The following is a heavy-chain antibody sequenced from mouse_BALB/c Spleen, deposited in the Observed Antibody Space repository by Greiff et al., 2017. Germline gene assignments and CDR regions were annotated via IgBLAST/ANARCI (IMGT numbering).Heavy chain of an antibody. CDR1: GFSLSRYS. V-gene: IGHV2-6-4*01. CDR2: IWGGGST. D-gene: IGHD4-1*01. CDR3: ARNSPNWENAMDY. Sequence: VKLMESGPGLVAPSQSLSITCTVSGFSLSRYSVHRVRQPPGKGLEWLGMIWGGGSTDYNSALKSRLSISKDNSKSQVFLKMNSLQTDDTAMYYCARNSPNWENAMDYWGQGTSVTVSS. J-gene: IGHJ4*01.